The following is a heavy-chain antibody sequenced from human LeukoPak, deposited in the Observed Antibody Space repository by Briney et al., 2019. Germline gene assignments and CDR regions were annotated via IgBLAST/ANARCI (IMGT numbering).Heavy chain of an antibody. D-gene: IGHD6-19*01. J-gene: IGHJ4*02. Sequence: GGSLRLSCTASGFTFGDYAMSWVRQAPGKGLEWVGFIRSKAYGGTTEYAASVKGRFTISRDDSKSIAYLQMNSLKTEDTAVYYCTRDLGIAVAGDFDYWGRGTLVTVSS. CDR3: TRDLGIAVAGDFDY. V-gene: IGHV3-49*04. CDR2: IRSKAYGGTT. CDR1: GFTFGDYA.